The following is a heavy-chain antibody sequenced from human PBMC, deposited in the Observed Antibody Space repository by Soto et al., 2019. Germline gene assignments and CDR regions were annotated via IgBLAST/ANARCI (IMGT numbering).Heavy chain of an antibody. CDR1: GFTFSSYA. J-gene: IGHJ4*02. D-gene: IGHD6-13*01. CDR3: AKGSGSSSWVGDNFDY. CDR2: ISGSGGST. Sequence: EVQLLESGGGLVQPGGSLRLSCAASGFTFSSYAMRWVRQAPAKGLEWVSAISGSGGSTYYADSVKGRFTISRDNSKNTLYLQMNCLRAEDTAVYYCAKGSGSSSWVGDNFDYWGQGTLVTVSS. V-gene: IGHV3-23*01.